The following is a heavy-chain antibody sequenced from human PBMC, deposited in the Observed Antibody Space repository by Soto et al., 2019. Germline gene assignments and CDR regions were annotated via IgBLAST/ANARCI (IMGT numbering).Heavy chain of an antibody. J-gene: IGHJ5*02. CDR1: GYTFTSYA. CDR3: AIVNVVVPAAYGLGPNWFDP. D-gene: IGHD2-2*01. Sequence: ASVRVSCKASGYTFTSYAMHWVRQAPGQRLEWMGWINAGNGNTKYSQKFQGRVTITRDTSASTAYMELSSLRSEDTAVYYCAIVNVVVPAAYGLGPNWFDPWGQGTLVTVSS. CDR2: INAGNGNT. V-gene: IGHV1-3*01.